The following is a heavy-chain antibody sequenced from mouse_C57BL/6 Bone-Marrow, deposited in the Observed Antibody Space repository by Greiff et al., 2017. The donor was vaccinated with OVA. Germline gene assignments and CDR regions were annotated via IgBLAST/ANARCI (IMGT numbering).Heavy chain of an antibody. Sequence: EVKLQQSGAELVRPGASVKLSCTASGFNIKDDYMHWVKQRPEQGLEWIGWIDPENGDTEYASKFQGNATITADTSSNTAYLQLSSLTSEDTAVYYCSTGWFARDYWGQGTSVTVSS. CDR2: IDPENGDT. V-gene: IGHV14-4*01. CDR1: GFNIKDDY. D-gene: IGHD2-3*01. J-gene: IGHJ4*01. CDR3: STGWFARDY.